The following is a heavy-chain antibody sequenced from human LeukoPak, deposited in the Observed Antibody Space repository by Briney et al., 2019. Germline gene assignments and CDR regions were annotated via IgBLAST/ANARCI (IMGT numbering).Heavy chain of an antibody. V-gene: IGHV3-23*01. CDR3: AKDTFTTAMPYYYYYYGMDV. J-gene: IGHJ6*02. Sequence: PGGSLRLSCAVSGFTFSSYAMSWVRQAPGKGLEWVSAISGSGGSTYYADSVKGRFTISRDNSKNTLYLQMNSLRAEDTAVYYCAKDTFTTAMPYYYYYYGMDVWGQGTTVTVSS. CDR2: ISGSGGST. CDR1: GFTFSSYA. D-gene: IGHD5-18*01.